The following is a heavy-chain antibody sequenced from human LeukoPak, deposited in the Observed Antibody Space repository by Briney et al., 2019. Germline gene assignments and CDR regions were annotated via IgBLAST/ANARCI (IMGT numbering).Heavy chain of an antibody. CDR1: GFIFSNYG. D-gene: IGHD3-22*01. CDR3: TRGGHYHYGSGRLDAFDI. J-gene: IGHJ3*02. CDR2: IWYDGSNK. V-gene: IGHV3-33*01. Sequence: SGGSLRLSCAASGFIFSNYGMHWVRQAPGKGLEWVAVIWYDGSNKYYVDSVKGRFTISRDNSMNTLYLQMNTLRAEDTAVYYCTRGGHYHYGSGRLDAFDIWGPGTMVTVSS.